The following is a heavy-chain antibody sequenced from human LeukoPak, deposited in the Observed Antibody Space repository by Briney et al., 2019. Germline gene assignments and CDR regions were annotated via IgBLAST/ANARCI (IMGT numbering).Heavy chain of an antibody. J-gene: IGHJ5*02. V-gene: IGHV7-4-1*02. CDR1: GYTFTSYA. Sequence: ASVKVSCKASGYTFTSYAMNWVRQAPGQGLEWMGWINTNTGNPTYAQGFTGRFVFSLDTSVSTAYLQISSLKAEDTAVYYCARDRVLLWFGEKSGFDPWGQGTLVTVSS. CDR3: ARDRVLLWFGEKSGFDP. D-gene: IGHD3-10*01. CDR2: INTNTGNP.